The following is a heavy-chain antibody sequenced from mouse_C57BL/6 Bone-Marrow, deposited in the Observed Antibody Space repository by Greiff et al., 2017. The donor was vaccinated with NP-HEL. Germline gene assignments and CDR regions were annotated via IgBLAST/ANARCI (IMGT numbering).Heavy chain of an antibody. CDR2: INPYNGGT. D-gene: IGHD2-3*01. V-gene: IGHV1-19*01. CDR1: GYTFTDYY. Sequence: VQLQQSGPVLVKPGASVKMSCKASGYTFTDYYMNWVKQSHGKSLEWIGVINPYNGGTSYNQKFKGKATLTVDKSSSTAYMELNSLTSEDSAGYYCARGWLKYFDVWGTGTTVTVSS. CDR3: ARGWLKYFDV. J-gene: IGHJ1*03.